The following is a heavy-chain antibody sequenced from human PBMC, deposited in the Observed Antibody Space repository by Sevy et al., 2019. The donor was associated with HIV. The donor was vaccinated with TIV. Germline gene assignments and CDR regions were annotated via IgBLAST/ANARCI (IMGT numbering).Heavy chain of an antibody. CDR2: IRNKADSYTT. CDR1: GFTFSDHY. J-gene: IGHJ4*02. CDR3: ATHGGIAAAGRVFDY. D-gene: IGHD6-13*01. V-gene: IGHV3-72*01. Sequence: GGSLRLSCAASGFTFSDHYMEWVRQAPGKGLEWVGRIRNKADSYTTEYAASVKGRFTISRDDSKNSRYLLMNRLKTEETAVYYCATHGGIAAAGRVFDYWGQGTLVTVSS.